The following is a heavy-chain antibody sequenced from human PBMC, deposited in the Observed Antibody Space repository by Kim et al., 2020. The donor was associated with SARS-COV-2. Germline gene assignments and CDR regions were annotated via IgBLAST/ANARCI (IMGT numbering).Heavy chain of an antibody. CDR3: ARDVGGGNYYDH. J-gene: IGHJ4*02. D-gene: IGHD1-26*01. CDR2: INTDNGNT. V-gene: IGHV1-3*04. Sequence: ASVKVSCKASGYTFTNYAIHWVRQAPGQRLEWMGWINTDNGNTKYSQIFQGRVAITTDTSATTAYMELSSLRSEDTAVYYCARDVGGGNYYDHWGQGTLVTVSS. CDR1: GYTFTNYA.